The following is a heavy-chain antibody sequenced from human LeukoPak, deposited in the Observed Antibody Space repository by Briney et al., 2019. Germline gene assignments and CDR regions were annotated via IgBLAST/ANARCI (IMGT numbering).Heavy chain of an antibody. J-gene: IGHJ4*02. Sequence: GASVKVSCKASGYTFTGYHMHWVRQAPGQGLEWMGWIIPKSGDTSYAPKFEGRVTMTRDTSISTVYVELSSLRSDDTAVYYCARGPSSDGWFYWGQGTLVTVSS. V-gene: IGHV1-2*02. CDR2: IIPKSGDT. CDR3: ARGPSSDGWFY. CDR1: GYTFTGYH. D-gene: IGHD5-24*01.